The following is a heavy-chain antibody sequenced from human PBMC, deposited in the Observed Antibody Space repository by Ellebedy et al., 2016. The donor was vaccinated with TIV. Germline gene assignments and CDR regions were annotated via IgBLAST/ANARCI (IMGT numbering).Heavy chain of an antibody. CDR1: GGIFRSNA. Sequence: SVKVSCKASGGIFRSNAISWVRQAPGQGLEWMGGIIAIFGTANYAQKFQGRVTITADESTSTVYMELSSLRSEDTAVYYCARVSGYSFGYFEYWGQGTLVTVSS. J-gene: IGHJ4*02. CDR3: ARVSGYSFGYFEY. V-gene: IGHV1-69*13. CDR2: IIAIFGTA. D-gene: IGHD5-18*01.